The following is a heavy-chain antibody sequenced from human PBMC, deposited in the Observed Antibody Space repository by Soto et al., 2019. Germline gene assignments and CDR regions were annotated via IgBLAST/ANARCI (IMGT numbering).Heavy chain of an antibody. CDR2: IYPDDSDT. V-gene: IGHV5-51*01. CDR3: ASSVLVTSAMNYFDL. D-gene: IGHD2-8*02. CDR1: GYSFSNFW. J-gene: IGHJ4*02. Sequence: PGESLKISCQASGYSFSNFWIAWVRQMPGEGLEWLGIIYPDDSDTRYSPSFLGQVTIPADKSIKTTYLQWSSLKASDTATYFCASSVLVTSAMNYFDLWGQGTLVTV.